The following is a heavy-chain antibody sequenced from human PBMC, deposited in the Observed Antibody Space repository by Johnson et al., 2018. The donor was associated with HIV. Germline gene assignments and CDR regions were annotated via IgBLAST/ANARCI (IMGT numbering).Heavy chain of an antibody. CDR2: IWYDGSNK. D-gene: IGHD3-3*01. CDR3: AKELGGSETEEWASEYYEVGRDDPGQDPRGVVGTFDI. CDR1: GFTFSSYG. J-gene: IGHJ3*02. V-gene: IGHV3-33*06. Sequence: QVQLVESGGGVVQPGRSLRLSCAASGFTFSSYGMHWVRQAPGKGLEWVAVIWYDGSNKYYADSVKGRFTISIDNSKNTLSLQMNSLRVEDTALYYCAKELGGSETEEWASEYYEVGRDDPGQDPRGVVGTFDIWGQGTMVTVSS.